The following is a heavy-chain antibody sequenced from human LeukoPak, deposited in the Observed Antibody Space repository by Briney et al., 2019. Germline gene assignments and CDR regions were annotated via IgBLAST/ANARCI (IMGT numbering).Heavy chain of an antibody. CDR2: INPNSGGT. Sequence: ASVKVSCKASGYTFTSYGISWVRQAPRQGLEWMGWINPNSGGTNYAQKFQGRVTMTRDTSISTAYMELSRLRSDDTAVYYCARDYSSFLGVTIFGMDYWGQGTLVTVSS. D-gene: IGHD3-3*01. V-gene: IGHV1-2*02. J-gene: IGHJ4*02. CDR3: ARDYSSFLGVTIFGMDY. CDR1: GYTFTSYG.